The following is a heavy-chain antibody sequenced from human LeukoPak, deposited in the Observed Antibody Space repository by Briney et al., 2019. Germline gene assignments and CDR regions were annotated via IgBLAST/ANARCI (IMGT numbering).Heavy chain of an antibody. CDR1: GFTFSSYS. V-gene: IGHV3-21*01. D-gene: IGHD1-26*01. CDR3: ARGLGVVGATTFIN. CDR2: ISSSSSYI. J-gene: IGHJ4*02. Sequence: PGGSLRLSCAASGFTFSSYSMNWVRQAPGKGLEWVSSISSSSSYIYYADSVEGRFTISRDNAKNSLYLQMNGLRAEDTAVYYCARGLGVVGATTFINWGQGTLVTVSS.